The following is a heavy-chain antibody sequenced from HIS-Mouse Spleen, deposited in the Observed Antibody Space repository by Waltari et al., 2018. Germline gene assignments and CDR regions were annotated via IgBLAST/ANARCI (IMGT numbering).Heavy chain of an antibody. D-gene: IGHD6-6*01. J-gene: IGHJ4*02. Sequence: QVQLQQWGAGLWKPSETLSLTCAVYGGSFSGYYWTWIRQPPGKGLEWIGELNHSGRTNYNPSLKSRVTISVDTSKNQFSLKLSSVTAADTAVYYCARGLAARFDYWGQGTLVTVSS. V-gene: IGHV4-34*01. CDR2: LNHSGRT. CDR1: GGSFSGYY. CDR3: ARGLAARFDY.